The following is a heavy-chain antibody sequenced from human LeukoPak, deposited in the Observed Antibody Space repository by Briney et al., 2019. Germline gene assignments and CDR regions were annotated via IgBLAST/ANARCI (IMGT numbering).Heavy chain of an antibody. V-gene: IGHV4-4*07. CDR1: GGSISSYY. D-gene: IGHD3-10*01. CDR3: ARERITMVRGGRGEVLDY. Sequence: SKTLSLTCTVSGGSISSYYWSWIRQPAGKGLEWIGRIYTSGSTNYNPSLKSRVTMSVDTSKNQFSLKLSSVTAADTAVYYCARERITMVRGGRGEVLDYWGQRTLVTVSS. J-gene: IGHJ4*02. CDR2: IYTSGST.